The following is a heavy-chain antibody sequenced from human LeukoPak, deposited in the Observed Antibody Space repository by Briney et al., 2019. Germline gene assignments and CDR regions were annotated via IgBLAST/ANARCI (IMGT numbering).Heavy chain of an antibody. J-gene: IGHJ4*02. V-gene: IGHV3-21*01. CDR2: ISSSSSYI. CDR3: ARARTAMGGANDY. Sequence: GGSLRLSCAASGFTFSSYSMNWVRQAPGKGLEWVSSISSSSSYIYYADSVKGRFTISRDNAKNSLYLQMNSLRAEDTAVYYCARARTAMGGANDYWGQGTLVTVSS. CDR1: GFTFSSYS. D-gene: IGHD5-18*01.